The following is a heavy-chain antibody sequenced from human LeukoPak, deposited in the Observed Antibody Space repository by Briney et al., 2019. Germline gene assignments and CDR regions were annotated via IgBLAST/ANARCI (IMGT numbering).Heavy chain of an antibody. V-gene: IGHV4-34*01. CDR1: GGSFSGYY. Sequence: SETLSLTCAVYGGSFSGYYWSWIRQPPGKGLEWIGEINHSGSTNYNPSLKSRVTISVDTSKNQFSLKLSSVTAAGTAVYYCARAPGYCSGGSCDYWGQGTLVTVSS. CDR3: ARAPGYCSGGSCDY. D-gene: IGHD2-15*01. J-gene: IGHJ4*02. CDR2: INHSGST.